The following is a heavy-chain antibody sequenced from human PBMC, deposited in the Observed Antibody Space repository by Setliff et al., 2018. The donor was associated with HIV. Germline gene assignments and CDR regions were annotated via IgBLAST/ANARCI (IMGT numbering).Heavy chain of an antibody. CDR1: GFTFSSYS. V-gene: IGHV3-21*01. J-gene: IGHJ4*02. Sequence: GGSLRLSCAASGFTFSSYSMNWVRQAPGKGLEWVSSINSSSSYIYYADSVKGRFSISRDNAKNSLYLQMNSLRAEDTAVYYCARIPPITMVRGDPFDYWGQGTLVTVSS. CDR3: ARIPPITMVRGDPFDY. D-gene: IGHD3-10*01. CDR2: INSSSSYI.